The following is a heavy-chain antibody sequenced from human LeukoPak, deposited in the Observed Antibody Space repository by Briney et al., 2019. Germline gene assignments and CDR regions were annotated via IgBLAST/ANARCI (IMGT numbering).Heavy chain of an antibody. CDR2: ISWDGGST. V-gene: IGHV3-43D*03. CDR1: GFTFDDYA. J-gene: IGHJ4*02. Sequence: GGSLRLSCAASGFTFDDYAMHWVRQAPGKGLEWVSLISWDGGSTYYADSVKGRFTISRDNSKNSLYLQMNSLRAEDTALYYCAKDSNYDSSGYYSGGPDYWGQGTLVTVSS. CDR3: AKDSNYDSSGYYSGGPDY. D-gene: IGHD3-22*01.